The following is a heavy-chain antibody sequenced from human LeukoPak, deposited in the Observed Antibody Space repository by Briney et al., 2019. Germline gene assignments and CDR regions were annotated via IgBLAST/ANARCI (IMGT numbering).Heavy chain of an antibody. CDR3: ARVSSNPYSRGYYHFDY. CDR2: ISSTGAYI. D-gene: IGHD6-25*01. CDR1: GFAFNTYT. J-gene: IGHJ4*02. Sequence: GGSLRLSCAASGFAFNTYTMNWVRQTLGKGLEWVSSISSTGAYIYHADSMDGRFTVSRDNARDLLYLHMNSLRAEDSAMYFCARVSSNPYSRGYYHFDYWGQGTLVTVSS. V-gene: IGHV3-21*01.